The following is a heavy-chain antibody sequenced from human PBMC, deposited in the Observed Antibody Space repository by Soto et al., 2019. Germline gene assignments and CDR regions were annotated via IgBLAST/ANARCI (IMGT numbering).Heavy chain of an antibody. V-gene: IGHV4-4*02. CDR2: IYYSGST. D-gene: IGHD2-8*01. CDR3: ARDRGYCSSLRCLLDDYYYGMDV. Sequence: KASETLSLTCAVSGGSISTSNWWSWVRQSPGKGLEWIGEIYYSGSTNYNPSLESRVTMSLDTSKNQFSLMLTSVTAADTAVYFCARDRGYCSSLRCLLDDYYYGMDVWGQGTTVTVSS. J-gene: IGHJ6*02. CDR1: GGSISTSNW.